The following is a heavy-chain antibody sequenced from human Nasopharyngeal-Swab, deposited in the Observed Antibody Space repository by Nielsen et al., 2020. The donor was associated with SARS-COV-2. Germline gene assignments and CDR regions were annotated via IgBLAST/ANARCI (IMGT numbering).Heavy chain of an antibody. D-gene: IGHD3-9*01. Sequence: GESLKISCKGSGYSFTSYWISWVRQMPGKGLEWMGRIDPSDSYTNYSPSFQGHVTISADKSISTAYLQWSSLKASDTAMYYCARQPSPDYDILTGYHYPGTWFDPWGQGTLVTVSS. V-gene: IGHV5-10-1*01. CDR1: GYSFTSYW. CDR2: IDPSDSYT. J-gene: IGHJ5*02. CDR3: ARQPSPDYDILTGYHYPGTWFDP.